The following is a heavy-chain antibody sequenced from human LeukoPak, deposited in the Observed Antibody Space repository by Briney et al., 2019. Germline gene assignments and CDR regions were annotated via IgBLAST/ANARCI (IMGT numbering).Heavy chain of an antibody. D-gene: IGHD6-13*01. J-gene: IGHJ4*02. CDR3: ARGQAAAGNDY. CDR2: INHSGST. Sequence: KPSETLSLTCAVYGGSFSGYYWSWILQPPGKGLEWIGEINHSGSTNYNPSLKSRVTISVDTSKNQFSLKLSSVTAADTAAYYCARGQAAAGNDYWGQGTLVTVSS. CDR1: GGSFSGYY. V-gene: IGHV4-34*01.